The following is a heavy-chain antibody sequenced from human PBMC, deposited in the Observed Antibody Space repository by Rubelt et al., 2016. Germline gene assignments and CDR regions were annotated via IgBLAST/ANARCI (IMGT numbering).Heavy chain of an antibody. CDR2: LNHSGST. J-gene: IGHJ2*01. V-gene: IGHV4-34*01. D-gene: IGHD1-26*01. CDR3: ARRRRYSGSSYWYFDL. CDR1: GGSFSGYY. Sequence: QVQLQQWGAGLLKPSETLSLTCAVYGGSFSGYYWSWIRQPPGKGLEWIGELNHSGSTNYNPSLKSRVTISVDTSKNQCSLKLSSVTAADTAVYYCARRRRYSGSSYWYFDLWGRGTLVTVSS.